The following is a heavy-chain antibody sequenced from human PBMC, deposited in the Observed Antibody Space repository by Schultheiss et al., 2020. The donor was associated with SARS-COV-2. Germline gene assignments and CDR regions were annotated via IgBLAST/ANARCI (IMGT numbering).Heavy chain of an antibody. J-gene: IGHJ4*02. V-gene: IGHV2-5*01. CDR3: AHRRYDFWSGYYTDYFDY. CDR2: IYWNDDK. CDR1: GFSLSTSAVG. D-gene: IGHD3-3*01. Sequence: SGPTLVKPTQTLTLTCTFSGFSLSTSAVGVGWIRQPPGKALEWLALIYWNDDKRYSPSLKSRLTITKDTSKNQVVLTMTNMDLVDTATYYCAHRRYDFWSGYYTDYFDYWGQGTLVTVSS.